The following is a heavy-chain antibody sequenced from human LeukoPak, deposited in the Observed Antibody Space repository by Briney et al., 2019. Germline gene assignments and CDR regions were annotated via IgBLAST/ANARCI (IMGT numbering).Heavy chain of an antibody. CDR3: ARGTGTKPFPFDY. D-gene: IGHD1-7*01. V-gene: IGHV4-39*07. CDR1: GGSISSSSYY. J-gene: IGHJ4*02. Sequence: PSETLSFTCTVSGGSISSSSYYWGWIRQPPGKGLEWIGSIYYSGSTYYNPSLKSRVTISVDTSKNQFSLKLSSVTAADTAVYYCARGTGTKPFPFDYWGQGTLVTVSS. CDR2: IYYSGST.